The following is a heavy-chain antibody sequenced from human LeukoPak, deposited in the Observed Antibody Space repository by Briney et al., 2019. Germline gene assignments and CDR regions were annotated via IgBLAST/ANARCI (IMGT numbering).Heavy chain of an antibody. V-gene: IGHV1-2*02. Sequence: ASVKVSCKASGYAFIGNYIHWVRQAPGQGLEWMGWINPDSGTTKYAQKFQGRVTMTSDTSVSTAYMDLSSLTSDDTAVYYFARATTIFGVVIIFFDTWGQGTLVTVSS. D-gene: IGHD3-3*01. J-gene: IGHJ4*02. CDR1: GYAFIGNY. CDR3: ARATTIFGVVIIFFDT. CDR2: INPDSGTT.